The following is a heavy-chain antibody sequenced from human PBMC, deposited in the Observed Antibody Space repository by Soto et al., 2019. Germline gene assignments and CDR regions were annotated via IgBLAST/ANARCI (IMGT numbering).Heavy chain of an antibody. J-gene: IGHJ4*02. CDR2: VSSTRST. D-gene: IGHD2-2*01. CDR1: GASITQYY. CDR3: ASSGGSSYHNHEFDF. V-gene: IGHV4-59*01. Sequence: HVQLQESGPGLVKPSETLSLTCTVSGASITQYYWNWIRQSPGKGLEWIVSVSSTRSTVYNPSLTSRVTVSLDTSKHQFSLTLNSVTAADTAVYHCASSGGSSYHNHEFDFWGQGTLVTVSS.